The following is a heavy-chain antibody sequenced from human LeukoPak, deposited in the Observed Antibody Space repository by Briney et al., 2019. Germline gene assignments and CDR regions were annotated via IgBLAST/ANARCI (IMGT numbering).Heavy chain of an antibody. J-gene: IGHJ3*02. V-gene: IGHV5-51*01. Sequence: GESLKISCKGSGYSFINYWIGWVRQMPGKGLEWMGIIYPGDSNTRYSPSFQGQVTFSADKSITTAYLQWSSLKASDTAMYYCARQPWNDTLTGRDAFHIWGQGTMVTVSS. CDR2: IYPGDSNT. CDR1: GYSFINYW. D-gene: IGHD3-9*01. CDR3: ARQPWNDTLTGRDAFHI.